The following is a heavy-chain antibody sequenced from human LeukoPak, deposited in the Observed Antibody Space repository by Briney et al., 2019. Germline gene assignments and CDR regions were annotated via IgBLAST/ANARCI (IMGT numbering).Heavy chain of an antibody. V-gene: IGHV3-21*01. Sequence: GGSLRLSCAASGFTFSSYSMNWVRQAPGEGLGWVSSISRSSSYIYYADSVKGRFTISRDNAKNSLYLQMNSLRAEDTAVYYCARDSDSSGYLLRYWGQGTLVTVSS. CDR2: ISRSSSYI. CDR1: GFTFSSYS. CDR3: ARDSDSSGYLLRY. D-gene: IGHD3-22*01. J-gene: IGHJ4*02.